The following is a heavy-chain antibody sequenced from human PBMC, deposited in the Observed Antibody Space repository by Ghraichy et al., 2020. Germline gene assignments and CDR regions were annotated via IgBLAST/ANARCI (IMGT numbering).Heavy chain of an antibody. CDR2: IKQDGSEK. CDR3: AWGYSGYFDY. CDR1: GFTFSSYR. Sequence: GESLNISCAASGFTFSSYRMSWVRQAPGTGLEWVANIKQDGSEKYYVDSVKGRFTISRDNAKNSLYLQMNSLRAEDTAVYYCAWGYSGYFDYWGQGTLVTVSS. D-gene: IGHD2-15*01. V-gene: IGHV3-7*03. J-gene: IGHJ4*02.